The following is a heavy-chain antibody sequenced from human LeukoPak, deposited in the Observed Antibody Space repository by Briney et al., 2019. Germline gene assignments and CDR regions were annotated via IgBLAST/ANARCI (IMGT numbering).Heavy chain of an antibody. CDR3: ARCTASCYANAFDV. Sequence: GGSLRLSCATSGFTFNNNAMSWVRQAPGKRLEWVSAINGGGDATEYADSVKGRFTISRDNSKNTLYLQMNSLRPEDTAVYYCARCTASCYANAFDVWGQGTLLTVSS. D-gene: IGHD2-2*01. CDR1: GFTFNNNA. V-gene: IGHV3-23*01. J-gene: IGHJ3*01. CDR2: INGGGDAT.